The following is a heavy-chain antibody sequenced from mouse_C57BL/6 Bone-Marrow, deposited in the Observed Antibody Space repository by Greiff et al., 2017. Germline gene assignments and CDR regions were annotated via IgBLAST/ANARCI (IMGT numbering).Heavy chain of an antibody. CDR3: ARHRGYGSSFSY. J-gene: IGHJ3*01. V-gene: IGHV5-6*01. D-gene: IGHD1-1*01. CDR2: ISSGGSYT. CDR1: GFTFSSYG. Sequence: EVKLVESGGDLVKPGGSLKLSCAASGFTFSSYGMSWVRQTPDKRLEWVATISSGGSYTYYPDSVKGRFTISRDNAKNTLYLQMSSLKSEDTAMYYCARHRGYGSSFSYWGQETLVTVSA.